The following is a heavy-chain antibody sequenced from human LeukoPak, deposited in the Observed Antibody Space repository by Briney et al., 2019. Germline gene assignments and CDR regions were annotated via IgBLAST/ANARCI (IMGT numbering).Heavy chain of an antibody. CDR1: GFTFSDHG. V-gene: IGHV3-33*06. CDR2: IWYANSEK. J-gene: IGHJ4*02. Sequence: GGSLRLSCAASGFTFSDHGMHWVRQAPGKGLEWVGVIWYANSEKYYADSVKGRFTVTSDNSKNTLYLDMNSLRAEDTALYYCAKDQEVWGSPRYIDYWGQGSLVTVSS. D-gene: IGHD3-16*01. CDR3: AKDQEVWGSPRYIDY.